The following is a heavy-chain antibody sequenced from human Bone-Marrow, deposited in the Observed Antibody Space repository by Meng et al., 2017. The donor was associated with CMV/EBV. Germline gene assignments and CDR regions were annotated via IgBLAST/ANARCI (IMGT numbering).Heavy chain of an antibody. CDR1: GFTFSSYA. Sequence: GESLKISCAASGFTFSSYAMSWVRQAPGKGLEWVSAISGSGGSTYYADSVKGRFTISRDNSKNTLYLQMNSLRAEDTAVYYCANNYYSNYGGFVVDYWGQGTLVTASS. V-gene: IGHV3-23*01. CDR3: ANNYYSNYGGFVVDY. D-gene: IGHD4-11*01. J-gene: IGHJ4*02. CDR2: ISGSGGST.